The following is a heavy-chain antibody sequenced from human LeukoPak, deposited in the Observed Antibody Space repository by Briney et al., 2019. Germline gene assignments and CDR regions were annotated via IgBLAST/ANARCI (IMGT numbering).Heavy chain of an antibody. CDR2: ISWNSGSI. J-gene: IGHJ4*02. V-gene: IGHV3-9*01. CDR1: GFTFDDYA. CDR3: ATLGYCSGGSCR. D-gene: IGHD2-15*01. Sequence: SGGSLRLSCAASGFTFDDYAMHWVRQAPGKGLEWVSGISWNSGSIGYADSVKGRFTISRDNSKNTLYLQMNSLRAEDTAVYYCATLGYCSGGSCRWGQGTLFTVSS.